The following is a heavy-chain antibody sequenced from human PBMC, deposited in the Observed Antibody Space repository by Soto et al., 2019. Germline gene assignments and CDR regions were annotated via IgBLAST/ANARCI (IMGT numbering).Heavy chain of an antibody. CDR3: AKDRSTVVTSYYYYGMDV. D-gene: IGHD4-4*01. CDR2: ISFDGRNK. CDR1: TFPFSSYG. V-gene: IGHV3-30*18. J-gene: IGHJ6*02. Sequence: QVQLVESGGGVVQPGRSLRLSCAASTFPFSSYGFHWVRQAPGKGLEWVAVISFDGRNKYYADPVKGRFTISRDNSKHTLYLQMNSLRAEDTAVYYCAKDRSTVVTSYYYYGMDVWGQGTTVTVSS.